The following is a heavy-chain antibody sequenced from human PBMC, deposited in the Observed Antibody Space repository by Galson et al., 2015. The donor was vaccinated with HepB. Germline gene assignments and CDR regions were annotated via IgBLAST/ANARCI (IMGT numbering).Heavy chain of an antibody. V-gene: IGHV3-48*01. CDR1: GFTFSSYS. CDR2: ISSSSSTI. J-gene: IGHJ3*02. CDR3: ASVDDSSGPDAFDI. Sequence: SLRLYCAASGFTFSSYSMNWVRQAPGKGLEWVSYISSSSSTIYYADSVKGRFTISRDNAKNSLYLQMNSLRAEDTAVYYCASVDDSSGPDAFDIWGQGTMVTVSS. D-gene: IGHD3-22*01.